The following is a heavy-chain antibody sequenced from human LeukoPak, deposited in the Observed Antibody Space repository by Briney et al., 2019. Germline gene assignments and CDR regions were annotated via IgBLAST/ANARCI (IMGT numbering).Heavy chain of an antibody. Sequence: GGSLRLSCAASGFTFSSYELYWVRQAPGKGLEWISYISSSSTIIKYADSVRGRFTISWDDARESLYLQMSSLRADDTAIYYCGASRQYVGAFDIWGQGTLVTVSS. D-gene: IGHD3-16*01. CDR2: ISSSSTII. V-gene: IGHV3-48*03. J-gene: IGHJ3*02. CDR1: GFTFSSYE. CDR3: GASRQYVGAFDI.